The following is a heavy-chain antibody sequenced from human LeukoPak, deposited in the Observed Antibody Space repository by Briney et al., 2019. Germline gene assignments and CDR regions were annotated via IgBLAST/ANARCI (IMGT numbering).Heavy chain of an antibody. Sequence: ASVKVSCKASGYTFTGYFMHWVRQAPGQGLEWMGWINPSSGGTHYAQKFQGRVTLTRDTSISTAYMELSRLRSDDTAVYYCARDRYYYDSSGYYDYWGQGTLVTVSS. CDR3: ARDRYYYDSSGYYDY. CDR2: INPSSGGT. V-gene: IGHV1-2*02. D-gene: IGHD3-22*01. CDR1: GYTFTGYF. J-gene: IGHJ4*02.